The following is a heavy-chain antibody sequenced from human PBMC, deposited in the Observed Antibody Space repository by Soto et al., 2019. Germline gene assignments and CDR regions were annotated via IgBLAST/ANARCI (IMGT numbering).Heavy chain of an antibody. D-gene: IGHD3-22*01. CDR2: INHSGGI. J-gene: IGHJ4*02. CDR3: AGRNGYYAGIDY. CDR1: GVSLSGYY. Sequence: QVQLQQWGAGLLKPSETLSLPCVVNGVSLSGYYWSWLRQSPGKGVEWIGEINHSGGIDYNPSLQSRVTISVDTSKNRFSLKLNSVTAADTALYYGAGRNGYYAGIDYWGQGALVTVSS. V-gene: IGHV4-34*01.